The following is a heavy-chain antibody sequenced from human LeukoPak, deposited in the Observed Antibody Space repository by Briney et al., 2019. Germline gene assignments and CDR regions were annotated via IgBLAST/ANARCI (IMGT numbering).Heavy chain of an antibody. J-gene: IGHJ3*02. CDR3: ARDQVVLVPAARGAFDI. CDR1: GFTFSSYS. Sequence: GGSLRLSCAASGFTFSSYSMNWVRQAPGKGLEWVSSISSSSSYIYYADSVKGRFTISRDNAKNSLYLQMNSLRAEDTAVYYCARDQVVLVPAARGAFDIWAKGQWSPSLQ. D-gene: IGHD2-2*01. CDR2: ISSSSSYI. V-gene: IGHV3-21*01.